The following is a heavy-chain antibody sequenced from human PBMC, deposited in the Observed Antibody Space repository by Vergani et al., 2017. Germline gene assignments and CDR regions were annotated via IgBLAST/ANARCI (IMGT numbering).Heavy chain of an antibody. J-gene: IGHJ6*03. D-gene: IGHD6-25*01. V-gene: IGHV4-34*01. CDR2: IYYSGST. Sequence: QVQLQQWGAGLLKPSETLSLTCAVYGGSFSGYYWSWIRQHPGKGLEWIGYIYYSGSTYYNPSLKSRVTISVDTSKNQFSLKLSSVTAADTAVYYCARLVSAAVSGYMDVWGKGTTVTVSS. CDR3: ARLVSAAVSGYMDV. CDR1: GGSFSGYY.